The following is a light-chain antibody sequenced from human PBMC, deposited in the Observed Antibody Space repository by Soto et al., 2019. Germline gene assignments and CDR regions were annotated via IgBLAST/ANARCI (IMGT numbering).Light chain of an antibody. CDR3: QQYNNWPRT. J-gene: IGKJ1*01. Sequence: EVVMTQSPATLSVSPGERATLSCRASQRISSNLAWYQQQPGQAPRLLIYAASTRATGIPARFSGSGSGTQFTLTISGLQSEDFVVYYCQQYNNWPRTFGQGTKVEIK. CDR1: QRISSN. V-gene: IGKV3-15*01. CDR2: AAS.